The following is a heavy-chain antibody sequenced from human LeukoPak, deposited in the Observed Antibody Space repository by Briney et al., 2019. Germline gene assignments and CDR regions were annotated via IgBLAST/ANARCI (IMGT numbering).Heavy chain of an antibody. V-gene: IGHV4-34*01. D-gene: IGHD3-3*01. CDR3: ARGPYYDFWSGYYTGRPFDY. J-gene: IGHJ4*02. CDR2: INHSGST. CDR1: GGSFSGYY. Sequence: SETLSLTCAVYGGSFSGYYWSWIRQPPGKGLEWIGEINHSGSTNYNPSLKSRVTISVDTSKNQFSLKLSSVTAADTAVYYCARGPYYDFWSGYYTGRPFDYWGQGTLGTVSS.